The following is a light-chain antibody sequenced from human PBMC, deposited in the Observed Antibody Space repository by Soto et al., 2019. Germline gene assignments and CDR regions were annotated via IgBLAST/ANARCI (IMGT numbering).Light chain of an antibody. CDR3: QQSYSTLFT. Sequence: DIQMTQSPSSLSASVGDRVTITCRASQTIIRYLNWYQQKPGRAPNILIYAASSLQSGVPSSFSGRGSGTEFTLTISSLQPEDFATYYCQQSYSTLFTFGPGTKVEIK. V-gene: IGKV1-39*01. J-gene: IGKJ3*01. CDR1: QTIIRY. CDR2: AAS.